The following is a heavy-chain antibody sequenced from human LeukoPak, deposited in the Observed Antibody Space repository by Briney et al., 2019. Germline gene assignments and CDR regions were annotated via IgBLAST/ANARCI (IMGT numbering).Heavy chain of an antibody. V-gene: IGHV1-18*01. J-gene: IGHJ4*02. CDR2: ISAYNGNT. CDR1: GYTFTSYG. Sequence: ASVKVSCKASGYTFTSYGISWVRQAPGQGLEWMGWISAYNGNTNYAQKLQGRVTMTTDTSTSTAYMGLRSLRSDDTAVYYCARPPAGGSGSYSYDYWGQGTLVTVSS. CDR3: ARPPAGGSGSYSYDY. D-gene: IGHD3-10*01.